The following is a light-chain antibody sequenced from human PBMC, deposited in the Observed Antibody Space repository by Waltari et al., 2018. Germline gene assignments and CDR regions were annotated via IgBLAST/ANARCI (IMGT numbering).Light chain of an antibody. CDR2: GAS. CDR1: QSVDSFY. Sequence: EIVLTQSLGTLSVSPGESATLSCRTSQSVDSFYISWYQQKPGQAPRLIILGASSRATGVPDRFSGSGSGTHFTLTISRLEPEDFAVYYCQQYGAARYTFGPGTRLDLK. J-gene: IGKJ3*01. V-gene: IGKV3-20*01. CDR3: QQYGAARYT.